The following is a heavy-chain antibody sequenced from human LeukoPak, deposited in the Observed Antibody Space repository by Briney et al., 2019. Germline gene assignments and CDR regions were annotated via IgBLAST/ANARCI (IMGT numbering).Heavy chain of an antibody. Sequence: ASVKVSCKASGYTFTSYAMNWVRQAPGQGLEWMGWINPNSGGTNYAQKFQGRVTMTRDTSISTAYMELSRLRSDDTAVYYCARESCSSTSCYVGRNWFDPWGQGTLVTVSS. CDR1: GYTFTSYA. V-gene: IGHV1-2*02. CDR3: ARESCSSTSCYVGRNWFDP. J-gene: IGHJ5*02. D-gene: IGHD2-2*01. CDR2: INPNSGGT.